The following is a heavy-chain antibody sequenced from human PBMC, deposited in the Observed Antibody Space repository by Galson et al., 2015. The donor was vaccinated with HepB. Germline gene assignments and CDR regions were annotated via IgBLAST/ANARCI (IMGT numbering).Heavy chain of an antibody. Sequence: TLSLTCTVSGGSISSGDYYWSWIRQPPGKGLEWIGYIYYSGSTYYNPSLKSRVTISVDTSKNQFSLKLSSVTAADTAVYYCARLIVGAAGHSHAEYFQHWGQGTLVTVSS. J-gene: IGHJ1*01. D-gene: IGHD1-26*01. CDR3: ARLIVGAAGHSHAEYFQH. CDR1: GGSISSGDYY. CDR2: IYYSGST. V-gene: IGHV4-30-4*01.